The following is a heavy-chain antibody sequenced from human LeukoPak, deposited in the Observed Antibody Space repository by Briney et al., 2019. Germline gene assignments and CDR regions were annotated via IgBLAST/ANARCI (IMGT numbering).Heavy chain of an antibody. Sequence: SETLSLTCTVSGGSITGGNYDWSWVRQPAGKGLEWIGRIYTSGSTNYNPSLKSRVAISLDTSKNQVSLKLISVTAADTAIYYCARGVGWNAFDIWGQGTVVTVSS. J-gene: IGHJ3*02. CDR3: ARGVGWNAFDI. CDR1: GGSITGGNYD. V-gene: IGHV4-61*02. CDR2: IYTSGST. D-gene: IGHD1-26*01.